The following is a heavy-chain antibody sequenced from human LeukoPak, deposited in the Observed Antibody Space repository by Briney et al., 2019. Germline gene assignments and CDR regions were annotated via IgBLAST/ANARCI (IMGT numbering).Heavy chain of an antibody. CDR3: AKDPGSGRNYFDY. V-gene: IGHV3-23*01. J-gene: IGHJ4*02. CDR2: ISGSGGST. Sequence: GGSLRLSCAASGFTFSTYSMSWVRHAPGKGLEWVSAISGSGGSTYYADSVKGRFTIFRDNSKNTLYLQMNRLRAEDTAVYYCAKDPGSGRNYFDYWGQGTLVTVSS. D-gene: IGHD1-14*01. CDR1: GFTFSTYS.